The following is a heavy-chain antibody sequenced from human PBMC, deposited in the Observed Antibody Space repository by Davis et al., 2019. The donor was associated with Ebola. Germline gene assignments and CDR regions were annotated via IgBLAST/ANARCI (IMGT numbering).Heavy chain of an antibody. D-gene: IGHD2-21*01. Sequence: MPSETLSLTCTVAGASISTYFWSWLRQPPGKGLEWIGYISNTGSTKYNPSLKSRVTISVDTSNNHFSLKLNSVTAADTALYYCARHYCGGAMCYSFDLWGQGNLVAVSS. CDR2: ISNTGST. CDR3: ARHYCGGAMCYSFDL. J-gene: IGHJ4*02. V-gene: IGHV4-59*01. CDR1: GASISTYF.